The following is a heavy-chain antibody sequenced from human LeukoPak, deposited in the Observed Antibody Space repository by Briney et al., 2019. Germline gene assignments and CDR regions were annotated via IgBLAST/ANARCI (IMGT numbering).Heavy chain of an antibody. CDR3: ARGGPGEALHI. Sequence: GGSLRLSCAASGFSVSNSDMHWVRHVIGKGLEWVSVFGSSGDTYYSGSVKGRFSISRGSAKNSLDLQMSGLRAGDTAMYYRARGGPGEALHIWGQGTMVTVSS. CDR1: GFSVSNSD. D-gene: IGHD3-10*01. V-gene: IGHV3-13*01. J-gene: IGHJ3*02. CDR2: FGSSGDT.